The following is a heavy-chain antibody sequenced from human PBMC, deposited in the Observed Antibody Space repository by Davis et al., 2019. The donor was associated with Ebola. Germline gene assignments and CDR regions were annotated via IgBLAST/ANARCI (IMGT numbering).Heavy chain of an antibody. V-gene: IGHV1-46*01. CDR3: ARDPDDYDFWSGYSPFDY. CDR1: GYTFTSYY. Sequence: AASLKVSCKASGYTFTSYYMHWVRHAPGQGLEWMGIINPTGGSPSYAQKFQGRVTMTRDTSTSTVYMELSSLRSEDTAVYYCARDPDDYDFWSGYSPFDYWGQGTLVTVSS. D-gene: IGHD3-3*01. CDR2: INPTGGSP. J-gene: IGHJ4*02.